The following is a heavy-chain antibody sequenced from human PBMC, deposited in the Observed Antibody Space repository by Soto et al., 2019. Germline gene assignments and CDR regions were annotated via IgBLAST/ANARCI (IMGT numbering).Heavy chain of an antibody. J-gene: IGHJ4*02. CDR2: ISYDGSNK. D-gene: IGHD3-22*01. CDR3: ARDHYYDSSGYYSYYFDY. V-gene: IGHV3-30-3*01. CDR1: GFTFSSYA. Sequence: PGGSLRLSCAASGFTFSSYAMHWVRQAPGKGLEWVAVISYDGSNKYYADSVKGRFTISRDNSKNTLYLQMNSLRAEDTAVYYCARDHYYDSSGYYSYYFDYWGQGTLVTVSS.